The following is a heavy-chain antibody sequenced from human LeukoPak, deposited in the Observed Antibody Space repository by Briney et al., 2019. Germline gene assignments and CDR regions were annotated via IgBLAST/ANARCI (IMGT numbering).Heavy chain of an antibody. V-gene: IGHV1-2*02. D-gene: IGHD1-26*01. CDR1: GYTFTGYY. Sequence: GASVKVSCKASGYTFTGYYMHWVRQAPGQGLEWMGWINPNSGGTNYAQKFQGRVTMTRDTSISTAYMELSRLRSEDTAVYYCASSPENIVGATSGVSPNWFDPWGQGTLVTVSS. J-gene: IGHJ5*02. CDR3: ASSPENIVGATSGVSPNWFDP. CDR2: INPNSGGT.